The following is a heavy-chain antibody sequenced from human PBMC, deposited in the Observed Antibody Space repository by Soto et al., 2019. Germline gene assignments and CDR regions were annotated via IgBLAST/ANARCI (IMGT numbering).Heavy chain of an antibody. J-gene: IGHJ2*01. CDR1: GFTFSIYS. V-gene: IGHV3-21*01. CDR2: ISNSGEYI. Sequence: EVQLVESGGGLVKPGGSLRLSCAASGFTFSIYSMNWVRQAPGKGLEWVSSISNSGEYIYYADSVKGRFTISRDNAKNSLHPQMDILRVDDTAVYYCARRLLVAATDWYFDLWGRGTLVTVSS. D-gene: IGHD2-15*01. CDR3: ARRLLVAATDWYFDL.